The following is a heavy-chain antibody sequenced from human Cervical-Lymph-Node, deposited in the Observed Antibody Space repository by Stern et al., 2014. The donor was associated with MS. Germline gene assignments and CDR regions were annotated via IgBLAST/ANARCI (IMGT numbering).Heavy chain of an antibody. J-gene: IGHJ4*02. CDR1: GFSLSTSGLG. CDR2: IYWDDQK. V-gene: IGHV2-5*02. Sequence: QVTLRVSGPALVKPTQTLTLTCTFSGFSLSTSGLGVGWIRQPPGEALEWLAYIYWDDQKRYSPSLKSRLTITKDTSKNQVVLTLTNVDPVDTATYYCAHRTAGPFDYWGQGTLVTVSS. CDR3: AHRTAGPFDY.